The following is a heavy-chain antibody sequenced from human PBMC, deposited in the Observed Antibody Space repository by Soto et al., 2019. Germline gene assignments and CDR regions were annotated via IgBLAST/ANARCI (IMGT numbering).Heavy chain of an antibody. CDR1: GYTFTSYG. CDR3: ASRSGSGSYRFDRNYYYYGMDV. D-gene: IGHD3-10*01. J-gene: IGHJ6*02. Sequence: GASVKVSCKASGYTFTSYGISWVRQAPGQGLEWMGWISAYNGNTNYAQKLQGRVTMTTDTSTSTAYMELRSLRSDDTAVYYCASRSGSGSYRFDRNYYYYGMDVWGQGTTVTVSS. V-gene: IGHV1-18*01. CDR2: ISAYNGNT.